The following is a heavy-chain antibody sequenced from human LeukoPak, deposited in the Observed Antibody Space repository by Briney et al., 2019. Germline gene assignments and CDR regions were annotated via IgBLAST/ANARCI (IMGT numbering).Heavy chain of an antibody. CDR1: GASISSYY. CDR2: IYISGST. V-gene: IGHV4-4*07. D-gene: IGHD6-19*01. J-gene: IGHJ5*02. CDR3: ARDLVDSSGSNWFDP. Sequence: PSETLSLTCTVSGASISSYYWSWIRQPAGKGLEWIGRIYISGSTKYNPPLKSRVTMSVDTSKSHFSLKLRSVTAADTAIYYCARDLVDSSGSNWFDPWGQGTLVTVSS.